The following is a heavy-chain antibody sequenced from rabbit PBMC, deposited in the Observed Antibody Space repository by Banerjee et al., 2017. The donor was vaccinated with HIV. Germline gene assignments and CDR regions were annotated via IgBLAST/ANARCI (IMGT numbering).Heavy chain of an antibody. CDR1: GFDFSRYYM. V-gene: IGHV1S45*01. CDR3: ARGAVYTGYGYAL. CDR2: IYGGSSNDT. Sequence: QEQLKETGGGLVQPGGSLTLSCKASGFDFSRYYMSWVRQAPGKGLEWIGCIYGGSSNDTYYATWAKGRFTISKTSSTTVTLQMTSLTAADTATYFCARGAVYTGYGYALWGQGTLVTVS. J-gene: IGHJ3*01. D-gene: IGHD6-1*01.